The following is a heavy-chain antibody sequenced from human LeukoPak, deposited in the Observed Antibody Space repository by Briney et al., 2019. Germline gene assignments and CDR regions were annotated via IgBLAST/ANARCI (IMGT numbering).Heavy chain of an antibody. CDR1: GGSITSSFY. CDR2: INHSGST. Sequence: SETLSLTCTVSGGSITSSFYWSWIRQSPGKGLEWIGEINHSGSTNYNPSLKSRVTISVDTSKNQFSLKLSSVTAADTAVYYCARVLCGGDCYGAFDIWGQGTMVTVSS. D-gene: IGHD2-21*02. CDR3: ARVLCGGDCYGAFDI. V-gene: IGHV4-34*01. J-gene: IGHJ3*02.